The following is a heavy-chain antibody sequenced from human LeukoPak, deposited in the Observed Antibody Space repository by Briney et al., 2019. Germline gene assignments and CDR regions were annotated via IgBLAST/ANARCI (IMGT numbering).Heavy chain of an antibody. Sequence: SATLSLTCTVSGGSISSSSYYWGWIRQPPGKGLEWIGSIYYSGSTYYNPSLKSRVTISVDTSKNQFSLKLSSVTAADTAVYYCARFPHRIAAPLGDYWGQGTLVTVSS. CDR3: ARFPHRIAAPLGDY. CDR1: GGSISSSSYY. V-gene: IGHV4-39*01. D-gene: IGHD6-6*01. J-gene: IGHJ4*02. CDR2: IYYSGST.